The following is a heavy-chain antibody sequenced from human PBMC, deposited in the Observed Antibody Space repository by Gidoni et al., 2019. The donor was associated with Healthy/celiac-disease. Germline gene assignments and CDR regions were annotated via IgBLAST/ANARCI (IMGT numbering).Heavy chain of an antibody. CDR3: AGAWDAANHYYYNYMDV. CDR2: IYYSGST. CDR1: GGSISSGGYH. V-gene: IGHV4-31*03. D-gene: IGHD1-26*01. Sequence: VQLQESGPGLVKPSQTLSLTCTVSGGSISSGGYHWSWNRQHPGKGLEWIGYIYYSGSTYYNPSLKSRVTISVDTSKNQFSLKLSSVTAADTAVYYCAGAWDAANHYYYNYMDVWGKGTTVTVSS. J-gene: IGHJ6*03.